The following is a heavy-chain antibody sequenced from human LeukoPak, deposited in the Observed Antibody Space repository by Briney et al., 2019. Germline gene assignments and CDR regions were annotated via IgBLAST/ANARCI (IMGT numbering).Heavy chain of an antibody. CDR1: GFTFSHHG. D-gene: IGHD3-22*01. Sequence: PGGSLRLSCAVSGFTFSHHGMHWGRQAPGKGLEWVAVIWYDGSKKYYADSVRGRFTISRDDSKNTLFLQMNSLRAEDTALYYCARSMFGDSTGYNDAFDMWGQGTMVTVSS. CDR3: ARSMFGDSTGYNDAFDM. J-gene: IGHJ3*02. CDR2: IWYDGSKK. V-gene: IGHV3-33*01.